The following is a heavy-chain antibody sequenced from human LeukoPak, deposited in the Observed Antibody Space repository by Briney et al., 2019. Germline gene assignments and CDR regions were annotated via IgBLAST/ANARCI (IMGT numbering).Heavy chain of an antibody. D-gene: IGHD3-22*01. Sequence: GGSLRLSCATSGFTFSSYSMNWVRQAPGKGLEWVAVIWYDGSNKYYADSVKGRFTISRDNSKNTLYLQMNSLRAEDTAVYYCARPYYDSSGYYYWGNAFDIWGQGTMVTVSS. CDR2: IWYDGSNK. CDR1: GFTFSSYS. J-gene: IGHJ3*02. CDR3: ARPYYDSSGYYYWGNAFDI. V-gene: IGHV3-33*08.